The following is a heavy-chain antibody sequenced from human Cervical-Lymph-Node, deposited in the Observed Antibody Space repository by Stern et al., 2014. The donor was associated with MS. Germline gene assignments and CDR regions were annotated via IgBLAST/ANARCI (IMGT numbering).Heavy chain of an antibody. CDR1: GGTFSNYD. J-gene: IGHJ4*02. D-gene: IGHD3-10*01. Sequence: VQLVESGAEVKNPGSSVKVSCRASGGTFSNYDLSWVRQAPGQGLEWMGGIIHIIGPPNYAQKFQGRVTITADESTSTAYMELSSLRSDDTAVYYCALGGFGHYFEYWGQGTLVTVSS. CDR2: IIHIIGPP. CDR3: ALGGFGHYFEY. V-gene: IGHV1-69*01.